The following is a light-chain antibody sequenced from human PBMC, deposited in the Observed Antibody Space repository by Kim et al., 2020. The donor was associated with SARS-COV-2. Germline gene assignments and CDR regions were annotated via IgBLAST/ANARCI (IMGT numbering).Light chain of an antibody. CDR3: PLLTT. V-gene: IGKV3-11*01. CDR1: QSVGIY. J-gene: IGKJ1*01. Sequence: EIVMTQSPATLSLSPGARATISCRASQSVGIYLAWYQQRPGQPPRLLICDASNRATGVPARFGGSGSGTTFTLTISSLEPEDFAVYYCPLLTTFGLWTTVYI. CDR2: DAS.